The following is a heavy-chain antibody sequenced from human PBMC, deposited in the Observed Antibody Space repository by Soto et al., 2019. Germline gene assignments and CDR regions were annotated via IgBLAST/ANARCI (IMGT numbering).Heavy chain of an antibody. CDR2: IYYSGST. Sequence: SETLSLTCTVSGGSISSYYWSWIRQPPGKGQEWIGYIYYSGSTNYNPSLKSRVTISVDTSKNQFSLKLSSVTAADTAVYYCARDRYSNDFDYWGQGTLVTVSS. V-gene: IGHV4-59*01. CDR1: GGSISSYY. J-gene: IGHJ4*02. D-gene: IGHD4-4*01. CDR3: ARDRYSNDFDY.